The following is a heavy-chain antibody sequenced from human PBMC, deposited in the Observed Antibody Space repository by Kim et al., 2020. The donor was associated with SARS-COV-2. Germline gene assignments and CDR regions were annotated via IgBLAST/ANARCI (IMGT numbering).Heavy chain of an antibody. CDR1: GFTFSSFG. Sequence: GGSLRLSCAASGFTFSSFGMHWVRQAPGKGLEWVAVISYDGSNKYYADSVKGRFTISRDNSKNALHLQMNSLRAEETAVFYCARGDKMRKDWGKGTAV. J-gene: IGHJ4*02. CDR3: ARGDKMRKD. V-gene: IGHV3-30*03. CDR2: ISYDGSNK. D-gene: IGHD2-15*01.